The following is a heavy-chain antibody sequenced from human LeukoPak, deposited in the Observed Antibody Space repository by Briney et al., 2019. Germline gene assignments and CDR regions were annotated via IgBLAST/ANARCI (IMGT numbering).Heavy chain of an antibody. CDR3: ARMNKGGSGSYNYFDY. CDR2: IYTSGTT. CDR1: GDSISSSY. D-gene: IGHD3-10*01. Sequence: SETLSLTCTVSGDSISSSYWSWLRQPAGKGLEWIGRIYTSGTTNYNPSLKSRVTMSVDTSNNQISLKLTSVTAADTAVYYCARMNKGGSGSYNYFDYWGQGTLVTVSS. V-gene: IGHV4-4*07. J-gene: IGHJ4*02.